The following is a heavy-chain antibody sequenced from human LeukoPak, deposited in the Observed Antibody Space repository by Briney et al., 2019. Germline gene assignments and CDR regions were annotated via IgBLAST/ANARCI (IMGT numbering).Heavy chain of an antibody. CDR1: GFTFSSYA. CDR2: ISSSSGTI. D-gene: IGHD3-16*02. CDR3: ARDQGFRYFDP. V-gene: IGHV3-48*01. Sequence: GGSLRLSCAASGFTFSSYAMSWVRQAPGKGLEWVAYISSSSGTIYYTDSVKGRFTISRDNAKNSVFLQMSSLSGGDTAIYYCARDQGFRYFDPWGQGTLVTVSS. J-gene: IGHJ5*02.